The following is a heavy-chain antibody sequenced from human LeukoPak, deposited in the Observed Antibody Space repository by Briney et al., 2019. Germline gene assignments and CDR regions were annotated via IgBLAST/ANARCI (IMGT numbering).Heavy chain of an antibody. CDR2: IYGGGGT. J-gene: IGHJ4*02. V-gene: IGHV3-NL1*01. D-gene: IGHD3-10*01. CDR3: ATWPGSWYGEDS. Sequence: GGSLRLSCAASGFTFSSYGMHWVRQAPGKGLEWVSVIYGGGGTFYADSVKGRFTISRDTSKNTVNLQMNSLRAEDTAVYYCATWPGSWYGEDSWGQGTLVTVSS. CDR1: GFTFSSYG.